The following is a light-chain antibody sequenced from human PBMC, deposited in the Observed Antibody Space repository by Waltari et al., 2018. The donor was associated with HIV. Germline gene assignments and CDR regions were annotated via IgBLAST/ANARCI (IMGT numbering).Light chain of an antibody. CDR2: RAS. J-gene: IGKJ4*01. CDR3: QQVDSVSPLT. CDR1: RSLLYRPNHEKY. Sequence: VMTESPGLLSVSVGETAIINYKPSRSLLYRPNHEKYLAWYLHKKGQAPRLLLYRASGREVGVPERFSGSGSEADFTLANTSVQAEDVAVYYCQQVDSVSPLTVGGGTKV. V-gene: IGKV4-1*01.